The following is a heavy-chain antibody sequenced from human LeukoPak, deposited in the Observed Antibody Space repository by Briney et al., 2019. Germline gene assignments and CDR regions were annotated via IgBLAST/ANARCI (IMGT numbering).Heavy chain of an antibody. Sequence: SVKVSCKASGGTFSSYAISWVRQAPGQGLEWMGRIIPILGIANYAQKFQGRVTITADKSTSTAYMELSSLRSADTAVYYCARGDYCSSTSCYTGNWFDPWGQGTLVTVSS. CDR3: ARGDYCSSTSCYTGNWFDP. CDR2: IIPILGIA. J-gene: IGHJ5*02. D-gene: IGHD2-2*02. V-gene: IGHV1-69*04. CDR1: GGTFSSYA.